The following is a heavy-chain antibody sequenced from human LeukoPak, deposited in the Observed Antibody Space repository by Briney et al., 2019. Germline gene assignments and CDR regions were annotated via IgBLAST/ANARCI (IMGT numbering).Heavy chain of an antibody. CDR1: GFTFSSYS. V-gene: IGHV3-21*01. D-gene: IGHD6-19*01. J-gene: IGHJ4*02. CDR2: IRSSSSYI. Sequence: GGSLRLSCAASGFTFSSYSMNWVRQAPGKGLEWVSSIRSSSSYIYYADSVKGRFTISRDNAKNSLYLQMNSLRAEDTAAYYCARDPYSSGWYGSWGQGTLVTVSS. CDR3: ARDPYSSGWYGS.